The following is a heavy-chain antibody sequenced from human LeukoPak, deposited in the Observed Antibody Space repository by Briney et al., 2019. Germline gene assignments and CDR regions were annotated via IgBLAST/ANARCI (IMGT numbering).Heavy chain of an antibody. CDR3: ARGFIAAAGTRHWFDP. D-gene: IGHD6-13*01. V-gene: IGHV1-18*01. CDR1: GYTFTSYG. Sequence: ASVKVSCMASGYTFTSYGISWVRQAPGQGLEWMGWISAYNGNTNYAQKLQGRDTMTTDTSTSTAYMELRSLRSDDTAVYYCARGFIAAAGTRHWFDPWGQGTLVTVSS. J-gene: IGHJ5*02. CDR2: ISAYNGNT.